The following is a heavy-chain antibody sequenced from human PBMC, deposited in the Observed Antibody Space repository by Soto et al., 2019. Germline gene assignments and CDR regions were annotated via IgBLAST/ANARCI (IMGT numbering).Heavy chain of an antibody. V-gene: IGHV3-33*01. D-gene: IGHD3-3*01. CDR2: IWYDGSNK. J-gene: IGHJ6*02. CDR3: ARGHYDFWSGYYANYGMDV. Sequence: GGSLRLSCAASGFTFSSYGMHWVRQAPGKGLEWVAVIWYDGSNKYYAGSVKGRFTISRDNSKNTLYLQMNSLRAEDTAVYYCARGHYDFWSGYYANYGMDVWGQGTTVTVSS. CDR1: GFTFSSYG.